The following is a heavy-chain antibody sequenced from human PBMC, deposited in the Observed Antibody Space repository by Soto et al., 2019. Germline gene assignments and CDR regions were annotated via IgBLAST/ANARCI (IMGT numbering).Heavy chain of an antibody. CDR3: AKSGSYLGKFDA. J-gene: IGHJ5*02. CDR1: GFIFSSYA. D-gene: IGHD1-26*01. V-gene: IGHV3-23*01. Sequence: EVQLLESGGGVEQPGGSLRLSCAASGFIFSSYARNWVRQAPGKGLEWVSAIGGSGGSTYYTDSVKGRLIISRDNSKNTLSLQMNSLRDEDTAVYYCAKSGSYLGKFDAWGQGTLVIVSS. CDR2: IGGSGGST.